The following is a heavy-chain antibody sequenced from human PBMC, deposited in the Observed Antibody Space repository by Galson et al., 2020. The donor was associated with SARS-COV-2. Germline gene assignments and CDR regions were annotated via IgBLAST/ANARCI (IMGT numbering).Heavy chain of an antibody. Sequence: ETSETLSLTCSDSDAPISSYYWSWIRQPPGKGLEWIGYISYSGSTSYNPSLRSRVTISVDLSKNQFSLKLSSVTAADTAVYYCARDPAPLYGDNYYCGMDVWGRGTTVTVSS. V-gene: IGHV4-59*01. CDR3: ARDPAPLYGDNYYCGMDV. CDR2: ISYSGST. J-gene: IGHJ6*02. D-gene: IGHD4-17*01. CDR1: DAPISSYY.